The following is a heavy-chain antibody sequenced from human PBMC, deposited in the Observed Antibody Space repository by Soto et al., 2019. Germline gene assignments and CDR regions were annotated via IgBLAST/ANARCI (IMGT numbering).Heavy chain of an antibody. Sequence: EVQLVESGGGLVQPGGSLRLSCAASGFTFSSYSMNWVRQAPGKGLEWVSSISSSSSYIYYADSVKGRFTISRDNSKNSLYLQMNSLRAEDTAVYYCARDFGYGGNSGGVYWGQGTLVTVSS. D-gene: IGHD4-17*01. CDR2: ISSSSSYI. J-gene: IGHJ4*02. V-gene: IGHV3-21*01. CDR1: GFTFSSYS. CDR3: ARDFGYGGNSGGVY.